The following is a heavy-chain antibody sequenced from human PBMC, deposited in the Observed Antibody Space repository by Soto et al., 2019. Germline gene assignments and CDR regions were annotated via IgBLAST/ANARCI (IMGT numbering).Heavy chain of an antibody. J-gene: IGHJ3*02. CDR1: GYTFTSYY. D-gene: IGHD4-17*01. CDR3: ARDPTTDAASDAFDI. Sequence: ASVEVSCKASGYTFTSYYMHWVRQAPGQGLEWMGIINPSGGSTSYAQKFQGRVTMTRDTSTSTVYMELSSLRSEDTAVYYCARDPTTDAASDAFDIWGQGTMVTVSS. CDR2: INPSGGST. V-gene: IGHV1-46*03.